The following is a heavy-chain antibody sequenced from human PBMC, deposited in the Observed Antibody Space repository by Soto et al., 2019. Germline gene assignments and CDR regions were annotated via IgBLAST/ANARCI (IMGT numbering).Heavy chain of an antibody. Sequence: GESLKISCAASGFTFSSYAMSWVRQAPGKGLEWVSAISGSGGSTYYADSVKGRFTISRDNSKNTLYLQMNSLRAEDTAVYYCAKWYYDFWSGYYDYWGQGTLVTVSS. D-gene: IGHD3-3*01. CDR2: ISGSGGST. CDR3: AKWYYDFWSGYYDY. J-gene: IGHJ4*02. V-gene: IGHV3-23*01. CDR1: GFTFSSYA.